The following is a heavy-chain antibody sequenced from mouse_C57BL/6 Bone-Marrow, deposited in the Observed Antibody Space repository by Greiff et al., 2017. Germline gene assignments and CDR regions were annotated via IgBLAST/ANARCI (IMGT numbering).Heavy chain of an antibody. CDR3: ARGIYYDYLYYFDY. D-gene: IGHD2-4*01. V-gene: IGHV1-18*01. CDR1: GYTFTDYN. Sequence: VQLQQSGPELVKPGASVKIPCKASGYTFTDYNMDWVKQSHGKSLEWIGDINPNNGGTIYNQKFKGKATLTVDKSSSTAYMELRSLTSEDTAVYDCARGIYYDYLYYFDYGGQGTTLTVSS. J-gene: IGHJ2*01. CDR2: INPNNGGT.